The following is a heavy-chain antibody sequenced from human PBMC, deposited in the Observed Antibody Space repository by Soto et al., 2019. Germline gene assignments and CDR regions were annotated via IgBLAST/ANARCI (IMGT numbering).Heavy chain of an antibody. D-gene: IGHD5-18*01. V-gene: IGHV3-66*01. CDR2: IYSGGST. Sequence: GGSLRLSCAASGFTVSSNYMSWVRQAPGKGLEWVSVIYSGGSTYYADSVKGRFTISRDNSKNTLYLQMNSLRAEDTAVYYCARALGIQLWGYGMDVWGQGTTVTVSS. J-gene: IGHJ6*02. CDR3: ARALGIQLWGYGMDV. CDR1: GFTVSSNY.